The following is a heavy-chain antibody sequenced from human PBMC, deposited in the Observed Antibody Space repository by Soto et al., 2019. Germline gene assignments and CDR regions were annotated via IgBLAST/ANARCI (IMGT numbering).Heavy chain of an antibody. CDR3: AKRGSGSQFDY. V-gene: IGHV3-23*01. CDR2: ISGSGGST. D-gene: IGHD1-26*01. CDR1: KFTFSSYA. J-gene: IGHJ4*02. Sequence: EVQLLESGGGLVQPGGSLRLSCAASKFTFSSYAMSWVRQAPGRGLEWVSVISGSGGSTYYSDSVKGRFTISRDNSKNTLYLQMRSLRDEDTAVYYCAKRGSGSQFDYWGQGTLVTVSS.